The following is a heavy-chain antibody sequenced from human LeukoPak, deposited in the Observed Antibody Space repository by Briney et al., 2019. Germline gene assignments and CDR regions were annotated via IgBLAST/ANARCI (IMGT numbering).Heavy chain of an antibody. D-gene: IGHD2-2*01. CDR3: AVVPAAPPGWFDP. CDR1: GGSISSYY. CDR2: IHTSGST. Sequence: PSETLSLTCTVSGGSISSYYWSWIRQPPGKGLEWIGYIHTSGSTNYNPSLKSRVTISVDTSKNQFSLKLSSVTAADTAVYYCAVVPAAPPGWFDPWGQGTLVTVSS. V-gene: IGHV4-4*09. J-gene: IGHJ5*02.